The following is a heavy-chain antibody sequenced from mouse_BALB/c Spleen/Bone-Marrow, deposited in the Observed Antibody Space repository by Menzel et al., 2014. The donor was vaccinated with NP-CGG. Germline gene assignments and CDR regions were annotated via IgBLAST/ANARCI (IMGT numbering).Heavy chain of an antibody. CDR2: ISSYSGNT. Sequence: LQESGPELVRPGVSVKISCEGFGYTFTGYAIHWVKQSHAKTLEWIGVISSYSGNTNYNQKFKGRATMTVDKSSSTAYMELARLTSEDSAIYYCASTAGTQYDYFAYWGQGTTLTVSS. CDR3: ASTAGTQYDYFAY. V-gene: IGHV1-67*01. D-gene: IGHD1-2*01. CDR1: GYTFTGYA. J-gene: IGHJ2*01.